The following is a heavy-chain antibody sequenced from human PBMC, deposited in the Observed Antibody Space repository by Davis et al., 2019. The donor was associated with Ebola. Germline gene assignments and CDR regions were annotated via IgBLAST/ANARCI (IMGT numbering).Heavy chain of an antibody. CDR3: ARDRQWLASSHFDY. J-gene: IGHJ4*02. Sequence: GGSLRLSCAASGFTFSSYAMSWVRQTPGKGLEWVSHISDDSTSTYYADSVKGRFTISRDNAKNSLYLQMNSLRAEDTAVYYCARDRQWLASSHFDYWGQGTLVTVSS. CDR1: GFTFSSYA. V-gene: IGHV3-48*01. D-gene: IGHD6-19*01. CDR2: ISDDSTST.